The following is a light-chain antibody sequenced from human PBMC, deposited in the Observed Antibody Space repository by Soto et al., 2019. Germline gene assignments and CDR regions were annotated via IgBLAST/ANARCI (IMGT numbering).Light chain of an antibody. CDR3: QQYNTWYT. J-gene: IGKJ2*01. CDR1: QSVSSK. CDR2: GAS. V-gene: IGKV3-15*01. Sequence: EIVMTQSPATLSVSPGESATLSCRASQSVSSKLAWSQQKPGQAPRLLIYGASTRATGIPARFSGSGSGTEFTLPISGLQSEDFAVYFCQQYNTWYTFGQGTQLEIK.